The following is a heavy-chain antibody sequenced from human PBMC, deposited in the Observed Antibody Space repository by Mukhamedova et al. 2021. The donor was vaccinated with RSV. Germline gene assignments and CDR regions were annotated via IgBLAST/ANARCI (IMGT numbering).Heavy chain of an antibody. D-gene: IGHD4-11*01. Sequence: EWIGRIYTSGSTNYNPSLKSRVTISVDTSKNQFSLKLSSVTAADTAVYYCAREAGGWYSNPEVWSYYFDYWGQGTLVTVSS. V-gene: IGHV4-61*02. CDR2: IYTSGST. J-gene: IGHJ4*02. CDR3: AREAGGWYSNPEVWSYYFDY.